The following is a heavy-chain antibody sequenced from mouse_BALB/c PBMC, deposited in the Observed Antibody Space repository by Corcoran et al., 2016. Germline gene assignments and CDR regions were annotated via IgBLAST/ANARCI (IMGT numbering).Heavy chain of an antibody. Sequence: QVTLKESGPGILQPSQTLSLTCFFSGFSLSTSGMGVSWIRQPSGKGLEWLAHIYWDDDKRYNPSLKSRLTLSKDTSRNQVFLKSTSVDTADTATYYCARRAVYAMDYWGQGTSVIVSS. CDR3: ARRAVYAMDY. CDR1: GFSLSTSGMG. J-gene: IGHJ4*01. V-gene: IGHV8-12*01. CDR2: IYWDDDK.